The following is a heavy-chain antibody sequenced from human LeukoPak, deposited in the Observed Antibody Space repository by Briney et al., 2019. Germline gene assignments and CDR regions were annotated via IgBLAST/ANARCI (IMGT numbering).Heavy chain of an antibody. V-gene: IGHV1-2*02. CDR2: INPNSGGT. CDR3: ARKLPYCSRTSCYTLWFDP. J-gene: IGHJ5*02. D-gene: IGHD2-2*02. Sequence: ASVKVSCEASGYTFTGYYMHWVRQAPGQGLEWMGWINPNSGGTNYAQKFQGRVTMTRDTSISTAYMELSRLRSDDTAVYYCARKLPYCSRTSCYTLWFDPWGQGTLVTVSS. CDR1: GYTFTGYY.